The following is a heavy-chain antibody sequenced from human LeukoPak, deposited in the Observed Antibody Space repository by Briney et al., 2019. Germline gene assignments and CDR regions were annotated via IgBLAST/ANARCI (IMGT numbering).Heavy chain of an antibody. CDR2: ISAYNGNT. V-gene: IGHV1-18*01. J-gene: IGHJ4*02. CDR3: ARESEYSRSVVMEY. CDR1: VYTFTTYG. Sequence: ASVTVSFTASVYTFTTYGISWVGQAPGQGLEWRGWISAYNGNTNYAQKVQGRVTMTRDTSTSTAYMELRSLTSDDTAVYYCARESEYSRSVVMEYWGQGTLVTVSS. D-gene: IGHD6-6*01.